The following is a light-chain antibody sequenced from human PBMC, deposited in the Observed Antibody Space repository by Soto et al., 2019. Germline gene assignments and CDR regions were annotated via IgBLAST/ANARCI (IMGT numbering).Light chain of an antibody. CDR3: QQYGTSPPYT. J-gene: IGKJ2*01. CDR1: QTVRNDY. Sequence: EIVLTQSPGTLSLSPGDRATLSCRASQTVRNDYLAWYQHKPGQAPRLLIYGVSARATGIPDRFSGSGVGTDFPLTISRLEPEDFAVYYWQQYGTSPPYTFGQGTKLEIK. V-gene: IGKV3-20*01. CDR2: GVS.